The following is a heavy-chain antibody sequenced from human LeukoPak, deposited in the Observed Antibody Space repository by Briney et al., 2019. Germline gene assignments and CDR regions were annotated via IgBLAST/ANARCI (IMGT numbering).Heavy chain of an antibody. Sequence: SEPLSLICTVFGGSISLYYWTWIRQPPGKGLEWIGYIYYSGSTKYNPSLKSRVTISVDTSKNQFSLRLTSVTAADTAVYYCARDGAATSAFDIWGLGTMVSVSS. J-gene: IGHJ3*02. CDR1: GGSISLYY. CDR3: ARDGAATSAFDI. V-gene: IGHV4-59*01. D-gene: IGHD1-26*01. CDR2: IYYSGST.